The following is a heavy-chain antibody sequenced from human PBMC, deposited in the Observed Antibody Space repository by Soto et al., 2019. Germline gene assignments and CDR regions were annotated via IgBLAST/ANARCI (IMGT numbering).Heavy chain of an antibody. CDR3: ARGPNSDFWSGYFRG. D-gene: IGHD3-3*01. Sequence: SETLSLTCTVSGGSIISYYWSWSRQPPGKGLEWIGYIYYTGTTNYNPSLKSRVTISADTSRNQFSLKLRSVTPADTAVYYCARGPNSDFWSGYFRGWGQGALVTVSS. J-gene: IGHJ4*02. CDR1: GGSIISYY. V-gene: IGHV4-59*01. CDR2: IYYTGTT.